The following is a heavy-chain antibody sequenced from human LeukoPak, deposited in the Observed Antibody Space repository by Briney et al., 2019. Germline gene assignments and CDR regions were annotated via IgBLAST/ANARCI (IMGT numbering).Heavy chain of an antibody. CDR3: ARDGYCSSTSCYYFDY. D-gene: IGHD2-2*01. V-gene: IGHV1-46*01. Sequence: ASVKVSCTASGYTFTSYYMHWVRQAPGQGLEWMGIINPSGGSTSYAQKFQGRVTMTRDTSTSTVYMELSSLRSEDTAVYYCARDGYCSSTSCYYFDYWGQGTLVTVSS. CDR2: INPSGGST. CDR1: GYTFTSYY. J-gene: IGHJ4*02.